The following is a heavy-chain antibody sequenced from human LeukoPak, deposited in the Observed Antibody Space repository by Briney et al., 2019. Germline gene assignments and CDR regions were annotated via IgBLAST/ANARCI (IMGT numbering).Heavy chain of an antibody. V-gene: IGHV1-46*01. CDR1: GYTFTSHY. J-gene: IGHJ4*02. Sequence: ASVKVSCKTCGYTFTSHYIHWVRQPPGQGLEWMGIINPSIGNTDYAQKFQGRVTMTKDTSTRTVYMELSSLRSDDTAVYYCARGGCGGECSFDYWGQGTLVTVSS. CDR3: ARGGCGGECSFDY. CDR2: INPSIGNT. D-gene: IGHD2-21*01.